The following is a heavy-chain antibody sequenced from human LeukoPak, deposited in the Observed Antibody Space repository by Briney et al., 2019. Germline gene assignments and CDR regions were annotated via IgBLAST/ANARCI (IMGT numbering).Heavy chain of an antibody. Sequence: PSGTLSLTCAVSGGSISSSNWWSWVRQPPGKGLEWIGEIYHSGSTNYNPSLKSRVTISVDKSKNQFSLKLSSVTAADTAVYYCARRAGAAAGYYYYMDVWGKGTTVTISS. V-gene: IGHV4-4*02. CDR2: IYHSGST. CDR1: GGSISSSNW. CDR3: ARRAGAAAGYYYYMDV. J-gene: IGHJ6*03. D-gene: IGHD6-13*01.